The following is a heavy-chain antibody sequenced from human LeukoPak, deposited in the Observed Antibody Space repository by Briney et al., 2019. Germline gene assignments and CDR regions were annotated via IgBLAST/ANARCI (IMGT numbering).Heavy chain of an antibody. Sequence: PGGSLRLSCAASGFTFSSYWMHWVRQAPGKGLVWVSRIKSDGSSTRYADSVKGRFTISRDNAKNTLYLQMNSLRAEDTAVYYCARSSLGLAEIDYWGQGTLVTVSS. CDR1: GFTFSSYW. J-gene: IGHJ4*02. CDR3: ARSSLGLAEIDY. CDR2: IKSDGSST. V-gene: IGHV3-74*01. D-gene: IGHD6-19*01.